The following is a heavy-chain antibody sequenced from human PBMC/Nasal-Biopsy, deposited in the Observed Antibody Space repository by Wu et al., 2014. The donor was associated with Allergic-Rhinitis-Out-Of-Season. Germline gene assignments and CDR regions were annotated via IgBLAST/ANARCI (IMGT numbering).Heavy chain of an antibody. D-gene: IGHD3-10*01. CDR1: GSSIGTTFY. CDR3: ARGLLWFGES. Sequence: TLSLTCTVSGSSIGTTFYLGWIRQPPGKGLEWIGIIYHSGSAYYNPSLNSRVTMSLDTSKNQFSLKLSSVTAADTAVYYCARGLLWFGESWGQGTLVTVSS. J-gene: IGHJ5*02. CDR2: IYHSGSA. V-gene: IGHV4-38-2*02.